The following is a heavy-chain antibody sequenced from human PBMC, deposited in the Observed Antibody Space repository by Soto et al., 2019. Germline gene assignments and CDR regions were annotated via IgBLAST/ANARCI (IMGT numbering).Heavy chain of an antibody. CDR3: ARNGGGSGSYYHNYGMDV. CDR2: IYYSGSA. J-gene: IGHJ6*02. CDR1: GGSISSYY. Sequence: SETLSLTCTVSGGSISSYYWSWIRQPPGKGLEWIGYIYYSGSADYSPSLKSRVTISVDTSKNQFSLKLSSVTAADTAVYYCARNGGGSGSYYHNYGMDVWGQGTTVTVSS. V-gene: IGHV4-59*01. D-gene: IGHD3-10*01.